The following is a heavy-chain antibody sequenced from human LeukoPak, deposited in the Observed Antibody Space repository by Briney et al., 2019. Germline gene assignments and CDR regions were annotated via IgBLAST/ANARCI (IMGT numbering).Heavy chain of an antibody. CDR2: MWSDGTKK. Sequence: GGSLRLSCAASGFTFSHYGMHWVRQAPGKGLEWVAVMWSDGTKKYYADSVKGRFTISRGNAKNSLYLQMNSLRAEDTAVYYCARAHSSSWYGANYYYYYGMDVWGQGTTVTVSS. J-gene: IGHJ6*02. V-gene: IGHV3-33*01. CDR3: ARAHSSSWYGANYYYYYGMDV. CDR1: GFTFSHYG. D-gene: IGHD6-13*01.